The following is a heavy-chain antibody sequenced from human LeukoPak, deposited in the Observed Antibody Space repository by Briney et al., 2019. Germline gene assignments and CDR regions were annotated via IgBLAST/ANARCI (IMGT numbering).Heavy chain of an antibody. CDR2: IYYSGST. CDR3: ARLRGSSGWFDF. J-gene: IGHJ4*02. D-gene: IGHD6-19*01. CDR1: GGSITNSSYY. Sequence: PSETLSLTCTVSGGSITNSSYYWGWIRQPPGKGLEWIGSIYYSGSTYYNPSLKSRVTISVDTSKNQFSLKLSSVTAADTAVYYCARLRGSSGWFDFWGQGTLVTVSS. V-gene: IGHV4-39*01.